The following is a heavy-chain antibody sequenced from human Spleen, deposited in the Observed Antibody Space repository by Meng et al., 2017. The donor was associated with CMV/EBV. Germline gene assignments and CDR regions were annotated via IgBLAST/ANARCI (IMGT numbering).Heavy chain of an antibody. Sequence: SETLSLTCTVSGYSISSGYYWGWIRQPPGKGLEWIGSIYHSGSTYYNPSLKSRVTISVDTSKNQFSLKLSSVTAADTAVYYCASDRPDAPNWFDPWGQGTLVTVSS. CDR2: IYHSGST. V-gene: IGHV4-38-2*02. D-gene: IGHD1-14*01. CDR1: GYSISSGYY. J-gene: IGHJ5*02. CDR3: ASDRPDAPNWFDP.